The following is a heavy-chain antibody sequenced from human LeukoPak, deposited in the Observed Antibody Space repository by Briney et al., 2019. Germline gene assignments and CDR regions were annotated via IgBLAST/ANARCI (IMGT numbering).Heavy chain of an antibody. CDR3: ARGEYSNGYPYRLDS. CDR2: INPNSGDT. Sequence: GASVKVSCKASGYTFTGHYMHWVRQAPGQGPEWMGWINPNSGDTNYAQKFQGRVTLTRDASIGTAYMELNRLRSDDTAMYYCARGEYSNGYPYRLDSWGQGTLVTVSS. V-gene: IGHV1-2*02. D-gene: IGHD3-16*01. J-gene: IGHJ4*02. CDR1: GYTFTGHY.